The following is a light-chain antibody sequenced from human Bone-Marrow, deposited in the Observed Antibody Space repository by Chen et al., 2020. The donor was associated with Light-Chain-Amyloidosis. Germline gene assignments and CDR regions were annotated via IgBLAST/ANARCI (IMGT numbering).Light chain of an antibody. CDR1: SSDVGGDNH. Sequence: QSALTHPASVSGSPGQSFTISCTGTSSDVGGDNHVSWYQQHPDKAPKLMIYDVTNRPSSDPDRFSGSRSDNTASLTISGLQTEDEADYFCSSYTITKTLVFGSGNRVTVL. CDR2: DVT. V-gene: IGLV2-14*01. J-gene: IGLJ1*01. CDR3: SSYTITKTLV.